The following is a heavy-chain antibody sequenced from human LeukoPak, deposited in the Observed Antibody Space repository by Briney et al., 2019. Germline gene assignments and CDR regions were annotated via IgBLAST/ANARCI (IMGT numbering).Heavy chain of an antibody. CDR3: ARDQSRSSNDY. CDR1: GCTFSSYS. J-gene: IGHJ4*02. Sequence: GGSLRLSCAASGCTFSSYSRNWVRQAPGKGLEWLSSIGSSSTYIYYADSLKGRFTISRDNAKHSLYLQMYSLRAEDTAVYYCARDQSRSSNDYWGQGTLVTVSS. CDR2: IGSSSTYI. V-gene: IGHV3-21*01. D-gene: IGHD6-13*01.